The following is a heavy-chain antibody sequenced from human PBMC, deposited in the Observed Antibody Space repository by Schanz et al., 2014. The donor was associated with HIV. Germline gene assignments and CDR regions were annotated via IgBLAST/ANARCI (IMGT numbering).Heavy chain of an antibody. J-gene: IGHJ6*02. Sequence: QVQLVESGGGVVQPGTSLRLSCAASGVPFRNYGMHWVRQAPGKGLEWAAVIWYDGSYKYYADSVKGRFTISRDNPKNTLYLQMNSLRAEDTAVYYCTKEVPPDVWGQGTTVTVSS. CDR2: IWYDGSYK. D-gene: IGHD1-1*01. CDR3: TKEVPPDV. V-gene: IGHV3-33*06. CDR1: GVPFRNYG.